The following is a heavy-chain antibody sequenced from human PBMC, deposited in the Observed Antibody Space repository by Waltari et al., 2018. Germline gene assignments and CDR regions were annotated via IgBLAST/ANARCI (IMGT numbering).Heavy chain of an antibody. CDR2: ISDDETSI. CDR3: ARLAPRTYRSPVPGRHYYYGMDV. J-gene: IGHJ6*02. D-gene: IGHD3-10*01. V-gene: IGHV3-74*01. CDR1: GFRLGNSW. Sequence: EEQLLESGGGLVQPGDSLGISCAGSGFRLGNSWMNWVRQAAWKGLVWVARISDDETSISYADSVKGRFTISRDNAKNTVYLQMKRLRVEDTAVYYCARLAPRTYRSPVPGRHYYYGMDVWGQGTTVTVSS.